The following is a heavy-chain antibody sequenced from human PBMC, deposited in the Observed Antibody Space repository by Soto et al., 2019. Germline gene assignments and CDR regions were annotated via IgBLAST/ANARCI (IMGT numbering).Heavy chain of an antibody. Sequence: QVQLVESGGGVVQPGRSLRLSCAASGFTFSSHGMHWVRQAPGKGLEWLAVISYDGSNKYYSDSVKGRFTISRDNSKNSLYLQMNSLRADDTAVYYCARNFIPLSPDLYFDYWGQGTLVTVSS. CDR2: ISYDGSNK. CDR1: GFTFSSHG. V-gene: IGHV3-30*03. D-gene: IGHD3-3*02. J-gene: IGHJ4*02. CDR3: ARNFIPLSPDLYFDY.